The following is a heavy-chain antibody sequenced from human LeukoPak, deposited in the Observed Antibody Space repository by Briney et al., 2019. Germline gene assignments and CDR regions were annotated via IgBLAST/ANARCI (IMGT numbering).Heavy chain of an antibody. J-gene: IGHJ4*02. V-gene: IGHV3-23*01. CDR3: AKDVVVTAIISPLDY. CDR2: ISGSGGST. Sequence: GGSLRLSCAASGSTFSSYAMSWVRQAPGKGLEWVSAISGSGGSTYYADSVKGRFTISRDNSKNTLYLQMNSLRAEDTAVYYCAKDVVVTAIISPLDYWGQGTLVTVSS. CDR1: GSTFSSYA. D-gene: IGHD2-21*02.